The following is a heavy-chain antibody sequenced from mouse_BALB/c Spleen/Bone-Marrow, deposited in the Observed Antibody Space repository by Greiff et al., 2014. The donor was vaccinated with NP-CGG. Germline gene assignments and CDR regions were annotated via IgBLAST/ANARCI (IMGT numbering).Heavy chain of an antibody. CDR3: ARYRIGNDFDY. J-gene: IGHJ4*01. D-gene: IGHD2-4*01. CDR2: IDPANGNT. CDR1: GFNIKDTY. V-gene: IGHV14-3*02. Sequence: EVQVVQSGAELVKPGASVKLSCTASGFNIKDTYMHWVKQRPEQGLEWIGRIDPANGNTKYDPKFQGKATITANSSSNTAYLQLSSLTSEDTAVYYCARYRIGNDFDYWGQGTSLTVSS.